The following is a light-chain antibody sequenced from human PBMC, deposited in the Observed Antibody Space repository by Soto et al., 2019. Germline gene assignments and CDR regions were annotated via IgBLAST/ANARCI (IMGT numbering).Light chain of an antibody. Sequence: QSALTQPASVSGSPGQSITISCTGTSSDVGGYNYVSWYQQHPGKAPKLVIYDVTNRPSGVSNRFSGSKSGNTASLTISGLQAEDEADYYFTSYTSSSTLYVVFGGGTKLTVL. V-gene: IGLV2-14*03. CDR1: SSDVGGYNY. J-gene: IGLJ2*01. CDR2: DVT. CDR3: TSYTSSSTLYVV.